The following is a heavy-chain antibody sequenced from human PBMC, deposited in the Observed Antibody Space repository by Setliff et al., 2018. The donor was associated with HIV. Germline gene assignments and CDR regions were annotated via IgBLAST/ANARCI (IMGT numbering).Heavy chain of an antibody. V-gene: IGHV3-53*01. CDR3: ARGRINYGDYYY. CDR2: IYAGGST. D-gene: IGHD4-17*01. Sequence: PGGSLRLSCAASGLTDTYNYMSWVRQAPGKGLEWVSVIYAGGSTYYADSVKGRFTISRDNSKNMLYLQMNSLTSEDTAFYYCARGRINYGDYYYWGQGTLVTVSS. CDR1: GLTDTYNY. J-gene: IGHJ4*02.